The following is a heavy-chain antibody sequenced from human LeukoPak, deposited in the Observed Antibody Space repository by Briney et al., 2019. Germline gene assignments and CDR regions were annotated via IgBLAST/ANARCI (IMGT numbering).Heavy chain of an antibody. CDR1: GDSISSSSYY. CDR2: INHSGST. D-gene: IGHD2-2*01. J-gene: IGHJ3*02. V-gene: IGHV4-39*07. CDR3: ARLYCSSTSCYFAFDI. Sequence: PSETLSLTCTVSGDSISSSSYYWGWIRQPPGKGLEWIGEINHSGSTNYNPSLKSRVTISVDTSKNQFSLKLSSVTAADTAVYYCARLYCSSTSCYFAFDIWGQGTMVTVSS.